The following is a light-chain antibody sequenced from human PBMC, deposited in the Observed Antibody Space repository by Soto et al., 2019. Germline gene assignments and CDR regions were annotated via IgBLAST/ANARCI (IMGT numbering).Light chain of an antibody. CDR2: GAS. V-gene: IGKV3-15*01. CDR3: QQYGSSPPL. CDR1: QSVSSN. J-gene: IGKJ3*01. Sequence: IVMTQSPATLSVSPGERATLSCRASQSVSSNLAWYQQKPGQAPRLLIYGASTRATGIPARFSGSGSGTEFTLTISSLQSEDFAVYFCQQYGSSPPLFGPGTKVDIK.